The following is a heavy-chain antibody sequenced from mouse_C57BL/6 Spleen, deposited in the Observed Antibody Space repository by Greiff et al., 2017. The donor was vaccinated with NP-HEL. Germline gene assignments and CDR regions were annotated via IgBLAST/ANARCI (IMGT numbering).Heavy chain of an antibody. CDR3: TRRYGYGSSLWFAY. D-gene: IGHD1-1*01. V-gene: IGHV1-15*01. CDR2: IDPETGGT. Sequence: VQLQQSGAELVRPGASVTLSCKASGYTFTDYEMHWVKQTPVHGLEWIGAIDPETGGTAYNQKFKGKAILTADKSSSTAYMELRSLTSADSAVYYCTRRYGYGSSLWFAYWGQGTLVTVSA. J-gene: IGHJ3*01. CDR1: GYTFTDYE.